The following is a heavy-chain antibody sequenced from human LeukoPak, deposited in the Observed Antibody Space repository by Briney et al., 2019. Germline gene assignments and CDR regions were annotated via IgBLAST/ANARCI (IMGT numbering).Heavy chain of an antibody. J-gene: IGHJ4*02. Sequence: GGSLRLSCAASGFTFDDYGMHWVRQAPGKGLECVSGIAWNTGNTGYADSVKGRFTISRDNAENSLYLQMNSLRAEDTALYNCAKDMNSYGSGSSYNPWGPFDSWGQGTLVTVSS. V-gene: IGHV3-9*01. D-gene: IGHD3-10*01. CDR1: GFTFDDYG. CDR2: IAWNTGNT. CDR3: AKDMNSYGSGSSYNPWGPFDS.